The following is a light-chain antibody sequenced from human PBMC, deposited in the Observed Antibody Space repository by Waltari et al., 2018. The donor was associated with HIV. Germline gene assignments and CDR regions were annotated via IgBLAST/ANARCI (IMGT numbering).Light chain of an antibody. CDR3: SSYTTSNTVV. Sequence: QSALTQPASVSGSPGQSITISCSGTSSDMSTYDFVSWYQKHPAKAPKLLIYDVTALPSGVSRRFSGSKYDSTASLTISSIQADDEADYYCSSYTTSNTVVFGPGTKLSVL. CDR2: DVT. J-gene: IGLJ2*01. CDR1: SSDMSTYDF. V-gene: IGLV2-14*03.